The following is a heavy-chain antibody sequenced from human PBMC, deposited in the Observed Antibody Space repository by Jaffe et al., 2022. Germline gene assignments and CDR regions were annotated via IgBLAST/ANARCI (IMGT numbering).Heavy chain of an antibody. V-gene: IGHV5-51*03. J-gene: IGHJ6*03. CDR1: GYSFTSYW. D-gene: IGHD3-3*01. CDR3: ARPSRHDFWSGSHYYYYYYMDV. CDR2: IYPGDSDT. Sequence: EVQLVQSGAEVKKPGESLKISCKGSGYSFTSYWIGWVRQMPGKGLEWMGIIYPGDSDTRYSPSFQGQVTISADKSISTAYLQWSSLKASDTAMYYCARPSRHDFWSGSHYYYYYYMDVWGKGTTVTVSS.